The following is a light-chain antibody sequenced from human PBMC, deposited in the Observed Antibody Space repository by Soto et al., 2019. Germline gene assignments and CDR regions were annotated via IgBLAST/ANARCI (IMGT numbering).Light chain of an antibody. Sequence: EIVMTQSPATLSLSPGERAALFCRASQSINSELAWYQQKPGQPPRLLIYGASTRATGVPVRFTGSESGSEFTLTISGLQSEDFAVYYCQQGHNWPLTFGQGTRLEI. CDR1: QSINSE. CDR3: QQGHNWPLT. CDR2: GAS. V-gene: IGKV3-15*01. J-gene: IGKJ2*01.